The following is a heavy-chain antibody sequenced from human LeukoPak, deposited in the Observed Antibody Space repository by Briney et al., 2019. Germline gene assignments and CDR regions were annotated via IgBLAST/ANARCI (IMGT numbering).Heavy chain of an antibody. CDR2: IYYSGST. CDR3: ASSVSYGGNSLDY. V-gene: IGHV4-59*08. Sequence: SETLSLTCTVSGGSTSSYYWSWIRQPPGKGLEWIGYIYYSGSTNYNPSLKSRVTISVDTSKNQFSLKLSSVTAADTAVYYCASSVSYGGNSLDYWGQGTLVTVSS. J-gene: IGHJ4*02. CDR1: GGSTSSYY. D-gene: IGHD4-23*01.